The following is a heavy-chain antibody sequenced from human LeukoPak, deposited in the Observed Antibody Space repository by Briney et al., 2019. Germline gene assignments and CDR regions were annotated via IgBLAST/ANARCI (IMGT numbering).Heavy chain of an antibody. CDR1: GGTFSSYA. V-gene: IGHV1-69*05. CDR3: AREVPGSYCYDY. D-gene: IGHD1-26*01. CDR2: IIPIFGTA. J-gene: IGHJ4*02. Sequence: SVKVSCKASGGTFSSYAISWVRQAPGQGLEWMGGIIPIFGTANYAQKFQGRVTMTRDTSTSTVYMELSSLRSEDTAVYYCAREVPGSYCYDYWGQGTLVTVSS.